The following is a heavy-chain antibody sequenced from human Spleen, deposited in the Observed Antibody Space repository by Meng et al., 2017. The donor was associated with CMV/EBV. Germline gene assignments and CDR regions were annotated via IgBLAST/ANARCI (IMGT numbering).Heavy chain of an antibody. Sequence: GSLRLSCTVSGYSISSGYYWGWIRQPPGKGLEWIGSIYHSGSTYYNPSLKSRVTISVDTSKNQFSLKLSSVTAADTAVYYCARAGGVLDGYSSSWFSPPRAYFDYWGQGTLVTVSS. V-gene: IGHV4-38-2*02. D-gene: IGHD6-13*01. J-gene: IGHJ4*02. CDR2: IYHSGST. CDR3: ARAGGVLDGYSSSWFSPPRAYFDY. CDR1: GYSISSGYY.